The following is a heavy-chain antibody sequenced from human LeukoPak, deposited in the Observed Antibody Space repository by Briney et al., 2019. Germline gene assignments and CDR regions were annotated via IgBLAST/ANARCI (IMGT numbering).Heavy chain of an antibody. D-gene: IGHD6-6*01. Sequence: ASMKVSCKAFGYTFTSYDINWVRQATGQGLEWMGWMNPNSGNTGYAQKFQGRVTMTRNTSISTAYMELSSLRSEDTAVYYCARELYSSSSDWFDPWGQGTLVTVSS. V-gene: IGHV1-8*01. CDR3: ARELYSSSSDWFDP. CDR2: MNPNSGNT. J-gene: IGHJ5*02. CDR1: GYTFTSYD.